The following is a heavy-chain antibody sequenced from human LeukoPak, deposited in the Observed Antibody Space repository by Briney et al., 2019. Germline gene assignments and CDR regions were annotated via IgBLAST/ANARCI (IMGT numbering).Heavy chain of an antibody. CDR1: GGSFSGYY. D-gene: IGHD3-22*01. CDR3: AREGYYYDSSGYYAY. Sequence: SETLSLTCAVYGGSFSGYYWSWIRQPPGKGLEWIGEINHSGSTNYNPSLKSRVTISVDTSKNQFSLKLSSVTAADTAVYYCAREGYYYDSSGYYAYWGQGTLDTVSS. J-gene: IGHJ4*02. CDR2: INHSGST. V-gene: IGHV4-34*01.